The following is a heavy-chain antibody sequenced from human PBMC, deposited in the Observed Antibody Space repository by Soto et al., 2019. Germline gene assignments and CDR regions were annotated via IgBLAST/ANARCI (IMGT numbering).Heavy chain of an antibody. D-gene: IGHD2-15*01. V-gene: IGHV1-69*02. CDR1: GGTFSSYT. CDR3: ASIDIVVVVAAREYFQH. J-gene: IGHJ1*01. Sequence: GASVKVSFKASGGTFSSYTISWVRQAPGQGLEWMGRIIPILGIANYAQKFQGRVTITADKSTSTAYMELSSLRSEDTAVYYCASIDIVVVVAAREYFQHWGQGTLVTVSS. CDR2: IIPILGIA.